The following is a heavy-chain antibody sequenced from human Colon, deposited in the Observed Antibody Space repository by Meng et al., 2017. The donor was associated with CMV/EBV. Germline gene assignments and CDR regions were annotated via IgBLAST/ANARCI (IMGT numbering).Heavy chain of an antibody. CDR3: ARESVRRTVVVSAGYVDL. Sequence: GGSLRLSCAASGFTFSSHGLNWVRQAPGKGLEWVAYISSSGDTTYYADSVKGRFTISRDNAKNSVYLHMNSLRAGDTAVYYCARESVRRTVVVSAGYVDLWGRGTLVTVSS. J-gene: IGHJ5*02. D-gene: IGHD2-21*01. CDR2: ISSSGDTT. CDR1: GFTFSSHG. V-gene: IGHV3-48*03.